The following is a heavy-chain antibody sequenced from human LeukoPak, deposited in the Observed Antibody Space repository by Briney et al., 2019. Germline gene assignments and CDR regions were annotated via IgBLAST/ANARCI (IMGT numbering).Heavy chain of an antibody. CDR3: AGPGPHDAFDI. V-gene: IGHV4-61*02. Sequence: SETLSLTCTVSGGSISSGSYYWSWIRQPAGKGLEWIGRIYTSGSTNYNPSLKSRVTISVDTSKNQFSLKLSSVTAADTAVYYCAGPGPHDAFDIWGQGTMVTVSS. CDR1: GGSISSGSYY. CDR2: IYTSGST. J-gene: IGHJ3*02.